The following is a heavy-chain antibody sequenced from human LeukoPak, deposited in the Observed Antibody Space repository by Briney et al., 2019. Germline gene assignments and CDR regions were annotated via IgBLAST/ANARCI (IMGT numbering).Heavy chain of an antibody. CDR2: ISSASGSI. CDR3: ARLPAYCSSSACYYDY. CDR1: GFTFSSYS. V-gene: IGHV3-48*04. D-gene: IGHD2-2*01. J-gene: IGHJ4*02. Sequence: GGSLRLSCAASGFTFSSYSMNWVRQAPGKGPEWLAYISSASGSIYYADSVKGRFTISRDNAKNSLFLQMNSLRAEDTAMYYCARLPAYCSSSACYYDYWGQGTLVTVSS.